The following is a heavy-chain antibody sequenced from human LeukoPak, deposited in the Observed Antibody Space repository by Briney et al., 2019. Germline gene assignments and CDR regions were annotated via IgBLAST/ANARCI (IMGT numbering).Heavy chain of an antibody. CDR2: ISSSSNFK. J-gene: IGHJ4*02. D-gene: IGHD3-16*01. CDR3: ARLGVGPTRGRIDY. Sequence: GGSLRLFCAASGFTFDTYTMNWVRQAPATGPEWVALISSSSNFKLHADSVKGRFTISRDNARNSLFLQMSSLRAEDTAVYYCARLGVGPTRGRIDYWGQGTLVTVSS. V-gene: IGHV3-21*01. CDR1: GFTFDTYT.